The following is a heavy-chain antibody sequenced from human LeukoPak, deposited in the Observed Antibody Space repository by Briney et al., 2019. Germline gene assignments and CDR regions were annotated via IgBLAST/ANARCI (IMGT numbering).Heavy chain of an antibody. CDR1: RFSFSLYN. Sequence: GGSLRLSCAASRFSFSLYNMNWVRQAPGKGLEWVSYISSTGSRIYYADSVKGRFTISRDNAKNLLYLQMSSLRDEDTAVYYCARDQYDTWSRRGNFDSWGQGTLVIVSS. D-gene: IGHD3-3*01. CDR2: ISSTGSRI. V-gene: IGHV3-48*02. J-gene: IGHJ4*02. CDR3: ARDQYDTWSRRGNFDS.